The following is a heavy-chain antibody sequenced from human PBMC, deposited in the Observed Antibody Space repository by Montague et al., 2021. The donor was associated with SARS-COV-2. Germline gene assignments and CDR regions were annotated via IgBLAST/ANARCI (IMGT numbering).Heavy chain of an antibody. CDR2: IDWDDDK. D-gene: IGHD3-9*01. CDR1: GFSLSTSGMC. J-gene: IGHJ6*02. Sequence: PALVKPTQTLTLTCTFPGFSLSTSGMCVSWIRQPPGKALEWLACIDWDDDKYYSPSLKTRLTISKDTSKNQVVLTMTNMDPVDTATYYGARRTYDILTGYDYGMDVWGQGATVTVSS. V-gene: IGHV2-70*11. CDR3: ARRTYDILTGYDYGMDV.